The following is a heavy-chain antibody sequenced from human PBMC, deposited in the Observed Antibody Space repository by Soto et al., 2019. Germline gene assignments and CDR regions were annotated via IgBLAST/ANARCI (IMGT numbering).Heavy chain of an antibody. D-gene: IGHD1-26*01. V-gene: IGHV4-61*01. CDR3: ASYSMGIVSPFSFDY. Sequence: SETLSLTCTVSGGSVSSGSYFWSWIRQPPGKGLEWIGYIYYSGSTHYNPSLKSRVTISVDTSKSQFSLKLSSVTAADTAVYYCASYSMGIVSPFSFDYWGQGTLVTVSS. CDR2: IYYSGST. CDR1: GGSVSSGSYF. J-gene: IGHJ4*02.